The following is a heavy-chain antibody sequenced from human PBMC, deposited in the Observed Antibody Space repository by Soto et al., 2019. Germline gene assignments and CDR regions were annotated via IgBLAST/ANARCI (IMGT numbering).Heavy chain of an antibody. CDR2: ISSSSSYI. CDR1: GFTFSSYS. D-gene: IGHD6-19*01. V-gene: IGHV3-21*01. Sequence: GGSLRLSCAASGFTFSSYSMNWVRQAPGKGLEWVSSISSSSSYIYYADSVKGRFTISRDNAKNSLYLQMNSLRAEDTAVYYCARDENSGWYLNYYYYYMDVWGKGTTVTVSS. CDR3: ARDENSGWYLNYYYYYMDV. J-gene: IGHJ6*03.